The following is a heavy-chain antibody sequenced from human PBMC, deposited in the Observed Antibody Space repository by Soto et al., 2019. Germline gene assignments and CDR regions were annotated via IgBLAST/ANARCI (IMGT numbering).Heavy chain of an antibody. CDR2: INHGGNT. CDR1: GASLSDNY. D-gene: IGHD4-17*01. J-gene: IGHJ5*02. Sequence: TETLSLTCAVYGASLSDNYCNWLRQPPGKGLEWIGEINHGGNTNYNPSLRSRVTMSVDTSKNQFSLKLSSVTAADTSVYYCARDPAYGDYGYNGHNWFDPWGQGTLVTVSS. V-gene: IGHV4-34*01. CDR3: ARDPAYGDYGYNGHNWFDP.